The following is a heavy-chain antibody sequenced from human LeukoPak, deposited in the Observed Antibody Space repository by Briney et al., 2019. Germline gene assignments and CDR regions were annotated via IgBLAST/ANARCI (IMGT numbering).Heavy chain of an antibody. V-gene: IGHV4-61*02. J-gene: IGHJ3*02. Sequence: PSETLSLTCTVSGGSISSGSYYWSWIRQPAGKGLEWIGRIYTSGSTNYNPSLKSRVTISVDTSKNQFSLKLSSVTAADTAVYYCARLCRHSSSPLGDAFDIWGQGTMVTVSS. CDR1: GGSISSGSYY. CDR3: ARLCRHSSSPLGDAFDI. CDR2: IYTSGST. D-gene: IGHD6-6*01.